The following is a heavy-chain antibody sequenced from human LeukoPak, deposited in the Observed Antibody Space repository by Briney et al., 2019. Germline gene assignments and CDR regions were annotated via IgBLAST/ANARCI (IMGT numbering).Heavy chain of an antibody. CDR2: ISFDRSDK. CDR3: AKGGSSYSEMDY. J-gene: IGHJ4*02. Sequence: GGSLRLSCAASGFTFSNYAMHWVRQAPGKGLEWVAVISFDRSDKYYADSVKGRFTISRDNSKNTLYLQMNSLRADDTAAYYCAKGGSSYSEMDYWGQGTLVTVSS. V-gene: IGHV3-30*04. D-gene: IGHD4-11*01. CDR1: GFTFSNYA.